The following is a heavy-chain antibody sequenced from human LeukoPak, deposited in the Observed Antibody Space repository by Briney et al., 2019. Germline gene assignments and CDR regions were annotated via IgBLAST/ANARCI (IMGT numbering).Heavy chain of an antibody. V-gene: IGHV3-21*01. J-gene: IGHJ6*02. CDR2: ISSMGSYI. D-gene: IGHD1-26*01. CDR3: ARWVNSGSYKLYYGVDV. Sequence: GGSLRLSCAASGFTFSDHSMNWVRQAPGKGLEWVSSISSMGSYIYYADSVKGRFIASRDNAKKSLYLEMNSLRAEDTAVYYCARWVNSGSYKLYYGVDVWGQGTTVIVSS. CDR1: GFTFSDHS.